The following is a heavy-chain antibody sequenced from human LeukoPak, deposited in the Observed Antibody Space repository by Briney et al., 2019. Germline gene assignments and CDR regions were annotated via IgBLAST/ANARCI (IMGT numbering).Heavy chain of an antibody. CDR3: AKGFPDY. J-gene: IGHJ4*02. CDR1: GYTFTSYD. CDR2: MNPNSGNT. Sequence: GASVKVSCKASGYTFTSYDINCVRQAPGQGLEWMGWMNPNSGNTGYAQKFQGRVTMTRNTSISTAYMELSSLRSEDTAFYYCAKGFPDYWGQGTLVTVSS. V-gene: IGHV1-8*01.